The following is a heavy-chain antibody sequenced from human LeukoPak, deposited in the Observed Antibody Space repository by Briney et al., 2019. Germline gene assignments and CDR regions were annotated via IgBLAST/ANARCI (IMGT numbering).Heavy chain of an antibody. D-gene: IGHD6-19*01. CDR1: GFGFDRYW. CDR3: VRDMPETVSGTY. J-gene: IGHJ4*02. Sequence: GGSLRLSCAASGFGFDRYWMSWVRQAPGKGLEWVANVKQDGSEKYYVDSVKGRFTIFRDNAENSLSLQMNSLRAEDTAVYYCVRDMPETVSGTYWGQGTLVTVSS. CDR2: VKQDGSEK. V-gene: IGHV3-7*01.